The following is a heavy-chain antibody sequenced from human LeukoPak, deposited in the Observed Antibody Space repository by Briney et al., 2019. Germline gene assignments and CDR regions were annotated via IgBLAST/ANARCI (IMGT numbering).Heavy chain of an antibody. D-gene: IGHD6-13*01. CDR2: ISWNSGSI. V-gene: IGHV3-9*03. Sequence: SLRPSCAASGFTVSSNYMSWVRQAPGKGLEWVSGISWNSGSIGYADSVKGRFTISRDNAKNSLYLQMNSLRAEDMALYYCAKGGNLYSSSWYGDWFDPWGQGTLVTVSS. J-gene: IGHJ5*02. CDR1: GFTVSSNY. CDR3: AKGGNLYSSSWYGDWFDP.